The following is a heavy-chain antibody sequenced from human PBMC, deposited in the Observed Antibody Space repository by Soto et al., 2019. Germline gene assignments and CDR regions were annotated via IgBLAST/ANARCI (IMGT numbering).Heavy chain of an antibody. J-gene: IGHJ4*02. Sequence: VGSLRLSCEASVFNFIDHDMSCVRHSPGKWLEWVSSITVGGAQKDYGQSVKGRFTISRDNSNDTLFLQMDSLQVEDTAIYYCTRMAGGGWPRFFHYWGQGTVVTVSS. CDR2: ITVGGAQK. CDR3: TRMAGGGWPRFFHY. D-gene: IGHD5-12*01. CDR1: VFNFIDHD. V-gene: IGHV3-23*01.